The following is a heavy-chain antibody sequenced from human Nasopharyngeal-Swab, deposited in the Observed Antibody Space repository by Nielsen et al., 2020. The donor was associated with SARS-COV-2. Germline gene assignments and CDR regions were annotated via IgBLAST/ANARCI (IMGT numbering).Heavy chain of an antibody. D-gene: IGHD5-12*01. CDR3: AKDREGQYTGYDWMVGYFDY. V-gene: IGHV3-30*18. Sequence: GESLKISCAASGFTFSSYGLYWVRQAPGKGLEWVAVISYDGSNKLYADSVKGRFTISRDKSKNTLYLQMNSLRAEDTAVYYCAKDREGQYTGYDWMVGYFDYWGQGTLVTVSS. CDR1: GFTFSSYG. J-gene: IGHJ4*02. CDR2: ISYDGSNK.